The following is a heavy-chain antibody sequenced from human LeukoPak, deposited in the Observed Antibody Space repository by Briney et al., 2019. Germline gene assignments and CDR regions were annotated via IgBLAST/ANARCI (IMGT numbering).Heavy chain of an antibody. D-gene: IGHD4-11*01. CDR1: GGSFSGYY. J-gene: IGHJ5*02. CDR3: ARFRRTLVYSNYDNWFDP. CDR2: INHSGST. Sequence: SETLSLTCAVYGGSFSGYYCSWIRQPPGKGLEWIGEINHSGSTNYNPSLKSRVTISVDTSKNQFSLKLSSVTAADTAVYYCARFRRTLVYSNYDNWFDPWGQGTLVTVSS. V-gene: IGHV4-34*01.